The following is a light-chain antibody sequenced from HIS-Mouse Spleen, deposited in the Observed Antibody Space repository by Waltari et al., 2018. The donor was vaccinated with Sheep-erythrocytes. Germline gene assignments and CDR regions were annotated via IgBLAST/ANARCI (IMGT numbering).Light chain of an antibody. CDR3: CSYAGSYNHV. CDR1: SSDVGGYNS. V-gene: IGLV2-11*01. J-gene: IGLJ1*01. CDR2: DVS. Sequence: QSALTQPRSVSGSPGPSVTISCTGTSSDVGGYNSVPWYQQHPGKAPKLMIYDVSKRPSGVPDRFSGSKSGNTASLTISGLQAEDEADYYCCSYAGSYNHVFGTGTKVTVL.